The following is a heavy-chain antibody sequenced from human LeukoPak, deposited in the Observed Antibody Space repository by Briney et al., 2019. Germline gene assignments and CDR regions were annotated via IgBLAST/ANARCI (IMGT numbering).Heavy chain of an antibody. Sequence: GGSLRLSCAASGFSFSRYAMYWVRQAPGKGLEWVAFIRYDGSNKYYADSVKGRSTISRDNSKNTLYLQMNSLRADDTAVYFCAKDGRGSYDGHNWFDPWGQGAVVTVSS. CDR1: GFSFSRYA. CDR3: AKDGRGSYDGHNWFDP. CDR2: IRYDGSNK. D-gene: IGHD1-26*01. V-gene: IGHV3-30*02. J-gene: IGHJ5*02.